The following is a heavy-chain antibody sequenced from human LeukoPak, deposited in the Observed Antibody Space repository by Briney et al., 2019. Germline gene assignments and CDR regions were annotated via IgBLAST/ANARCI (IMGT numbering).Heavy chain of an antibody. CDR1: GYIFTNYW. CDR3: ARHVCCTSTSCARVFDY. V-gene: IGHV5-51*01. Sequence: PGGSLRLSCKGSGYIFTNYWLGWVRQMPGKGLEWMGIIYPGDSDTRYSPSFQGQVTISADRSINTAYLQWSSLKASDTAMYYCARHVCCTSTSCARVFDYWGQGTLVTVSS. CDR2: IYPGDSDT. D-gene: IGHD2-2*01. J-gene: IGHJ4*02.